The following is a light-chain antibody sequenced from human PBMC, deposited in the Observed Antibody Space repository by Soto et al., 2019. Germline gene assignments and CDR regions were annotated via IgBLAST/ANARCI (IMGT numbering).Light chain of an antibody. V-gene: IGKV3-20*01. CDR3: QQYGNSPRFT. Sequence: EIVLTQSPGTLSLSPGERATLSCRASQSVSSSYLAWYQQKPGQAPRLLIYGASSRATGIPDSFSGSGSGADFTITIIRLEPEDYAVYYCQQYGNSPRFTFGPGTKVDIK. CDR1: QSVSSSY. CDR2: GAS. J-gene: IGKJ3*01.